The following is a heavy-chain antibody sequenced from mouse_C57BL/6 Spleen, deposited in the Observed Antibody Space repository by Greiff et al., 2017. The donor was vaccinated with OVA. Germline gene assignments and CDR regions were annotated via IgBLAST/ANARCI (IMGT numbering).Heavy chain of an antibody. CDR1: GFSLSTFGMG. Sequence: QVTLKESGPGILQPSQTLSLTCSFSGFSLSTFGMGVGWIRQPSGKGLEWLADSRGDGDKNYNPDVKRRRTITKDAYKNQVFLKMDNVDTADAATDYCARIRDYDGRGMDDWGQGTSVTVSS. CDR2: SRGDGDK. J-gene: IGHJ4*01. V-gene: IGHV8-8*01. D-gene: IGHD2-4*01. CDR3: ARIRDYDGRGMDD.